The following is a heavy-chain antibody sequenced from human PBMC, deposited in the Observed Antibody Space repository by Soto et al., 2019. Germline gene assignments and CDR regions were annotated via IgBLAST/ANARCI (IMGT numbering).Heavy chain of an antibody. Sequence: SLRLSCAASGFTFSSYAMHWVRQAPGKGLEWVAVISYDGSNKYYADSLKGRFTISRDNSKNTLYLQMNSLRAEDTAVYYCAREPVLLWFGEGPEYYHYYGMDVWGQGTTVTVSS. CDR1: GFTFSSYA. CDR2: ISYDGSNK. CDR3: AREPVLLWFGEGPEYYHYYGMDV. V-gene: IGHV3-30-3*01. J-gene: IGHJ6*02. D-gene: IGHD3-10*01.